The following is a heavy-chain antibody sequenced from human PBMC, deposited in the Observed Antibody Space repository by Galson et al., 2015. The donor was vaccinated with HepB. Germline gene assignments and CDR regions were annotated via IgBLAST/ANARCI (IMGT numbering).Heavy chain of an antibody. CDR3: ARGGHLRVYDNSAYLKNDY. V-gene: IGHV1-46*04. CDR1: GYTFTNYH. D-gene: IGHD3-22*01. J-gene: IGHJ4*01. Sequence: SVKVSCKASGYTFTNYHMHWVRQAPGQGLEWMGLINPSGGTTNYAQRLQGRVTMTRDTSTSTVYMELRSLISDDTAVYYCARGGHLRVYDNSAYLKNDYWGQGTQVTVSS. CDR2: INPSGGTT.